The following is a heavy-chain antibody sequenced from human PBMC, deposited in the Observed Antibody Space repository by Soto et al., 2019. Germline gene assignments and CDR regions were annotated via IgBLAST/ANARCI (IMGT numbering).Heavy chain of an antibody. CDR2: IYYSGST. V-gene: IGHV4-61*08. CDR1: GGSIRSGDYY. J-gene: IGHJ4*02. Sequence: PSETLSLTCTVSGGSIRSGDYYWSWIRQPPGKGLEWIGYIYYSGSTNYNPSLKSRVTISVDTSKNQFSLKLTSVTAADTAVYFCARGGSWWYSQGLFDYWGQGTLVPVSS. D-gene: IGHD6-13*01. CDR3: ARGGSWWYSQGLFDY.